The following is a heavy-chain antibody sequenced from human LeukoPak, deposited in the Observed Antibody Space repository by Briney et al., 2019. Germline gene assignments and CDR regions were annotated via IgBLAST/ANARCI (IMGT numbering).Heavy chain of an antibody. D-gene: IGHD1-26*01. Sequence: GGSLRLSCAASGFTVSSNYMSWVRQAPGKGLEWVSVIYSGGSTYYADSVKGRFTISRGNSKNTLYLQMNSLRAEDTAVYYCARSAIVPGDDYWGQGTLVTVSS. J-gene: IGHJ4*02. CDR3: ARSAIVPGDDY. V-gene: IGHV3-66*02. CDR1: GFTVSSNY. CDR2: IYSGGST.